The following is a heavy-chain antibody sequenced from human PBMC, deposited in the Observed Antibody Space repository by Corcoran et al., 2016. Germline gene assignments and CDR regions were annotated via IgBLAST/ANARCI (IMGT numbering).Heavy chain of an antibody. CDR2: INHSGST. Sequence: QVQLQQWGAGLLKPSETLSLTCAVYGGSFSGYYWSWIRQPPGKGLEWIGEINHSGSTNYNPSLKSRVTISLNTSKNQFSLKLSSVTAADTAVYYCARVSRVVYLVVGGFDYWGQGTLVTVSS. V-gene: IGHV4-34*01. CDR3: ARVSRVVYLVVGGFDY. CDR1: GGSFSGYY. J-gene: IGHJ4*02. D-gene: IGHD2-15*01.